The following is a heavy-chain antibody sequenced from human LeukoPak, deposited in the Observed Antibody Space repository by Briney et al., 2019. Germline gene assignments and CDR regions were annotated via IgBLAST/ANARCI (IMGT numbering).Heavy chain of an antibody. CDR2: VSCDGAKK. J-gene: IGHJ5*02. CDR1: GFTFRTYG. Sequence: GGSLRLSCAASGFTFRTYGMHWVRQAPGKGLEWVAFVSCDGAKKHYADSVKGRFTISRGNSKNTLYLQMNSLRAEDTALYYCAKDLSIYCDSRGFDPWGQGTLVTVSS. D-gene: IGHD2/OR15-2a*01. CDR3: AKDLSIYCDSRGFDP. V-gene: IGHV3-30*18.